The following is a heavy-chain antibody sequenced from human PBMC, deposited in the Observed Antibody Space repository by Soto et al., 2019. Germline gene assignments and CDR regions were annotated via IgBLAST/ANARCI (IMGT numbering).Heavy chain of an antibody. V-gene: IGHV1-18*04. CDR1: GYTFTSYG. CDR2: ISAYNGNT. CDR3: ARASGAFGGRYYGMDV. Sequence: ASVKVSCKASGYTFTSYGISWVRQAPGQGLEWMGWISAYNGNTNYAQKLQGRVTMTEDTSTSTACMELRSVRSEDTAVYYGARASGAFGGRYYGMDVWGK. D-gene: IGHD3-10*01. J-gene: IGHJ6*04.